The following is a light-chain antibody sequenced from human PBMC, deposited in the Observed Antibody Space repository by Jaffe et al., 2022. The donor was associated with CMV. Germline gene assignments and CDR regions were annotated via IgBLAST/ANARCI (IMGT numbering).Light chain of an antibody. Sequence: SSELTQDPAVSVALGQTVRITCQGDSLRTYYASWYQQKPGQAPVLLIYAKNNRPSGIPDRFSGSSSGNTASLTLTGAQAEDEADYYCNSRDSSGKHVIFGGGTKLTVL. CDR3: NSRDSSGKHVI. CDR2: AKN. J-gene: IGLJ2*01. CDR1: SLRTYY. V-gene: IGLV3-19*01.